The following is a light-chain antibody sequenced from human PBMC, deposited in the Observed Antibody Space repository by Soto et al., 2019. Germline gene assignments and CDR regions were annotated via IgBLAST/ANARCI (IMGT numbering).Light chain of an antibody. V-gene: IGKV3-20*01. CDR2: GGS. Sequence: EIVLTQSPGTLSLSPGQRATLSCRASQSLDNNYLAWYQQNPGQSPRLLIYGGSSRAAGIPDRFSVSGSGTYFSLTINRLEPEDSAVYYCQQYGTPLRAFCQGTRVAI. CDR3: QQYGTPLRA. CDR1: QSLDNNY. J-gene: IGKJ1*01.